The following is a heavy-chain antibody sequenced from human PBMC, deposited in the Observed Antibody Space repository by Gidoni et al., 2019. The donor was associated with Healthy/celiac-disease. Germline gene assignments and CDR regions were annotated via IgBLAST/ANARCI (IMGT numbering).Heavy chain of an antibody. CDR1: GFTFRGSA. CDR3: TGLAATVTTIDY. Sequence: EVQLVETGGGLVQPGGSLKLPCAATGFTFRGSAMHGVRHASGQGLEWVGSIRSKANSYATAYAASVKGRFTISRDDTKHSAYLQMNSLKTEDTAVYCCTGLAATVTTIDYWGQGTLVTVSS. V-gene: IGHV3-73*02. J-gene: IGHJ4*02. CDR2: IRSKANSYAT. D-gene: IGHD4-17*01.